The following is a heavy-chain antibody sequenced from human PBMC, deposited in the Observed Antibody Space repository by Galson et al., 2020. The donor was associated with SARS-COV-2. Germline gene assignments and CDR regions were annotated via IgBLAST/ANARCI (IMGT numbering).Heavy chain of an antibody. CDR3: GSPPLSGSWAYVAY. J-gene: IGHJ4*02. CDR2: IRSDGTSI. V-gene: IGHV3-74*01. D-gene: IGHD3-10*01. Sequence: GESLKISCEVSGLTFSNYWMHWVRQVPGKGPVWVSRIRSDGTSIDYADSVQGRFTISRDNAKNTLYLQMDSLRVDDTAVYYCGSPPLSGSWAYVAYWGQGTLVTVSS. CDR1: GLTFSNYW.